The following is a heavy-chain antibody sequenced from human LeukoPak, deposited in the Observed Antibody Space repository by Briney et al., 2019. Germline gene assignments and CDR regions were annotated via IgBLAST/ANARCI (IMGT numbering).Heavy chain of an antibody. J-gene: IGHJ6*03. D-gene: IGHD3-10*02. V-gene: IGHV3-53*01. CDR2: IHKNAIT. CDR3: ARSLRVRGVPDYMDV. CDR1: GFTVSSNY. Sequence: GGSLRLSCAASGFTVSSNYMTWDRQAPGKVLEWVSVIHKNAITYHADTVKGRFTISRDNSKNMLYLQMNSLRAEDTAVYYCARSLRVRGVPDYMDVWGKGTTVIISS.